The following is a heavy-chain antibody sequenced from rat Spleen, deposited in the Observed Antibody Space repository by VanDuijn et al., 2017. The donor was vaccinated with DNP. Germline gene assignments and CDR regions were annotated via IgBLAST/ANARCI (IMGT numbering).Heavy chain of an antibody. J-gene: IGHJ3*01. CDR1: GFTFSNYY. V-gene: IGHV5-25*01. Sequence: EVQLVESGGGLVQPGRSLKLSCAASGFTFSNYYMAWVRQAPKKGLEWIASITGGRGTTSYPDSVKGRFTISRDIPKSTLYLQMDSLRSEDTATYYCATSPGPNWFAYWGQGTLVTVSS. CDR3: ATSPGPNWFAY. D-gene: IGHD1-4*01. CDR2: ITGGRGTT.